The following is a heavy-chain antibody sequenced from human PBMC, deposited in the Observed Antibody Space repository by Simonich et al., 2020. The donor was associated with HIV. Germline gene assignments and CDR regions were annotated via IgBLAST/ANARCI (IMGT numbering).Heavy chain of an antibody. CDR1: GYSISSGYY. V-gene: IGHV4-38-2*01. CDR2: IYHSGST. J-gene: IGHJ2*01. Sequence: QVQLQESGPGLVKPSETLSLTCAVSGYSISSGYYWGWFRQPPGKGLEWIGSIYHSGSTYYNPSLKSRVTISVDTSKNQFSLKLSSVTAADTAVYYCARNTATRGSNWYFDLWGRGTLVTVSS. D-gene: IGHD3-16*01. CDR3: ARNTATRGSNWYFDL.